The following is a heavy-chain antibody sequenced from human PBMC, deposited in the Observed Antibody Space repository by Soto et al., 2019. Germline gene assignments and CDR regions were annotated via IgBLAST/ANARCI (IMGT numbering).Heavy chain of an antibody. D-gene: IGHD3-3*01. CDR2: IIPILGIA. CDR1: GGTFSSYT. V-gene: IGHV1-69*02. Sequence: ASVKVSCKASGGTFSSYTISWVRQAPGQGLEWMGRIIPILGIANYAQKFQGRVTITADKSTSTAYMELSSLRSEDTAVYYCASCSPRVGTIFGVVRSPYGMDVWGQGTTVTVSS. J-gene: IGHJ6*02. CDR3: ASCSPRVGTIFGVVRSPYGMDV.